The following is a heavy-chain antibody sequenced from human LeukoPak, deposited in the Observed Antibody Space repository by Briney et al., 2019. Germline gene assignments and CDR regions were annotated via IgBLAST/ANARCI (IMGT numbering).Heavy chain of an antibody. J-gene: IGHJ4*02. CDR3: AAVFFSSTVPYFDH. Sequence: GTSVKVSCKASGFTFSGSAIQWVRQVRGQRLEWIGWIVVGSGNTNYAQKFQDRVTITKDMSTMTAYMELSSLRSEDTALYYCAAVFFSSTVPYFDHWAQGTLVTVSS. CDR2: IVVGSGNT. V-gene: IGHV1-58*02. D-gene: IGHD2-2*01. CDR1: GFTFSGSA.